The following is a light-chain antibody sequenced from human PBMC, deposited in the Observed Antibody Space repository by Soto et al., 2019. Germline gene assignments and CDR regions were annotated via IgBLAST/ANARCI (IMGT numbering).Light chain of an antibody. J-gene: IGLJ1*01. CDR2: DTS. CDR1: TGPVTGGHY. V-gene: IGLV7-46*01. CDR3: LLTYSGASYV. Sequence: QAVVTQEPSLTVSPGGTVTLTCGSSTGPVTGGHYPYWIQQKPGQAPRTLIYDTSNKHSWTPARFSSSLLGGKAALTLSGAQPEDEAEYYCLLTYSGASYVFGTGTKVTVL.